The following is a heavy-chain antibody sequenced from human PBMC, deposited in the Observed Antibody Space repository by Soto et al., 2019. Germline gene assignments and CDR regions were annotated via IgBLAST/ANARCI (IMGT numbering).Heavy chain of an antibody. V-gene: IGHV1-3*01. CDR3: ARDLVGWQPVWKGRRGMDV. J-gene: IGHJ6*02. CDR2: INAGNGNT. Sequence: ASVKVSCKASGYTFTGYAMHWVRQAPGQRLEWMGWINAGNGNTKYSQKFQGRVTITRDTSASTAYMELSSLRSEDTAVYYCARDLVGWQPVWKGRRGMDVWGQGTTVTVSS. D-gene: IGHD6-6*01. CDR1: GYTFTGYA.